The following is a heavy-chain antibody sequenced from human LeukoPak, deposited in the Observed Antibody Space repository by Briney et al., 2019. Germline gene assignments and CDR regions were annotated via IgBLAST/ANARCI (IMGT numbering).Heavy chain of an antibody. CDR2: ISSNGGST. V-gene: IGHV3-64D*06. D-gene: IGHD3-9*01. CDR3: VKGMEDYDILTGVSDV. CDR1: GFTFSSYA. J-gene: IGHJ6*02. Sequence: QSGGSLRLSCSASGFTFSSYAMHWVRQAPGKGLEYVSAISSNGGSTYYADSVKGRFTISRDNSKNTLYLQMSSLRAEDTAVYYCVKGMEDYDILTGVSDVWGQGTTVTVSS.